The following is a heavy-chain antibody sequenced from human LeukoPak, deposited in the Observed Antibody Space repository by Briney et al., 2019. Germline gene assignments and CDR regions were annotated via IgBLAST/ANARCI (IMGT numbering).Heavy chain of an antibody. J-gene: IGHJ4*02. CDR1: GYSISSGYY. D-gene: IGHD6-6*01. CDR2: ISHSGNT. Sequence: SETLSLTCTVSGYSISSGYYWGWIRQPPGKGLEWIGYISHSGNTKYNPSLKSRVSISVDTSKNQFSLKLNSLTAADTAVYYCATTRGDYDRSSRFDYFDYWGQGTLVTVSS. CDR3: ATTRGDYDRSSRFDYFDY. V-gene: IGHV4-38-2*02.